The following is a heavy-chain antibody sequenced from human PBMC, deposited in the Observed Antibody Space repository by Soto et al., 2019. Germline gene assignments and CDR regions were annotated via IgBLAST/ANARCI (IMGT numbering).Heavy chain of an antibody. Sequence: GGSLRLSCAASGFTFDDYAMHWVRQAPGKGLEWVSGISWNSGSIGYADSVKGRFTISRDNAKNSLYLQMNSLRAEDTALYYCAKEGYSSSSYFPIGAFDIWGQGTMVTVSS. CDR3: AKEGYSSSSYFPIGAFDI. D-gene: IGHD6-6*01. V-gene: IGHV3-9*01. CDR2: ISWNSGSI. CDR1: GFTFDDYA. J-gene: IGHJ3*02.